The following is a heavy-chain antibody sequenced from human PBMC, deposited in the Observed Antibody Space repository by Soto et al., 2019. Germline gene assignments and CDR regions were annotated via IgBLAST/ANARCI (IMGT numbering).Heavy chain of an antibody. D-gene: IGHD3-22*01. J-gene: IGHJ4*02. CDR1: GFTFSSYE. Sequence: PGGSLRLSCAASGFTFSSYEMNWVRQAPGTGLEWVSYISSSGSTIYYADSVKGRFTISRDNAKNSLYLQMNSLRAEDTAVYYCARDHNDSSGYELWFDYWGQGTLVTVSS. CDR3: ARDHNDSSGYELWFDY. CDR2: ISSSGSTI. V-gene: IGHV3-48*03.